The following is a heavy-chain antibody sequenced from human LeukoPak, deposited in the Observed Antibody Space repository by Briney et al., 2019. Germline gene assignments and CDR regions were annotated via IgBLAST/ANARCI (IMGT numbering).Heavy chain of an antibody. CDR3: AKGCAAAAGTGSGYFDY. D-gene: IGHD6-13*01. CDR2: TNGSGGST. CDR1: GFTLSSYA. V-gene: IGHV3-23*01. J-gene: IGHJ4*02. Sequence: GGSLRLSCAASGFTLSSYAMSWVRQAPGKGLEWVSATNGSGGSTYYADSVKGRFAISRDNHRNTLYPQMYSLRAEDRGVYYCAKGCAAAAGTGSGYFDYWGQGTRVTVSS.